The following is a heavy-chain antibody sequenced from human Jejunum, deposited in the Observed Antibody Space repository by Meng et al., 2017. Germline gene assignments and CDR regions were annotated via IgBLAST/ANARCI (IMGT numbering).Heavy chain of an antibody. CDR3: ARWEWEHVSFFDN. J-gene: IGHJ4*02. CDR1: GFTFSMYG. D-gene: IGHD1-26*01. CDR2: IWPNGGRE. V-gene: IGHV3-33*01. Sequence: GGSLRLSCAVTGFTFSMYGMHWVRQAPGKGLEWVAVIWPNGGREDYADSVKGRFTISRDNSKNTLYLQMNTLRAEDTAVYYCARWEWEHVSFFDNWGQGTLVTVSS.